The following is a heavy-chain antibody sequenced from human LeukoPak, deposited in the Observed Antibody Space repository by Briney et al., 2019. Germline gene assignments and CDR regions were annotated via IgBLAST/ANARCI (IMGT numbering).Heavy chain of an antibody. CDR2: ISWNSGSI. CDR3: AKDIMDSGSYYDY. D-gene: IGHD1-26*01. Sequence: GRSLRLSCAASGFTFDDYAMHWFRQAPGKGLEWVSGISWNSGSIGYADSVKGRFTISRDNAKNSLYLQMNSLRAEDTALYYCAKDIMDSGSYYDYWGQGTLVTVSS. J-gene: IGHJ4*02. CDR1: GFTFDDYA. V-gene: IGHV3-9*01.